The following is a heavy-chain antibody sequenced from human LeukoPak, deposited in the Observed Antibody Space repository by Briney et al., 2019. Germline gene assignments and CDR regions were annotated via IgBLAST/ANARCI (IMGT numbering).Heavy chain of an antibody. CDR3: ARAPSVRGGPGVY. J-gene: IGHJ4*02. D-gene: IGHD3-10*01. CDR1: GGTFSSYA. CDR2: IIPIFGTA. Sequence: GSSAKVSCKASGGTFSSYAISWVRQAPGLGLEWMGGIIPIFGTANYAQKFQGRVTITTDESTSTAYMELSSLGSEDTAMYYCARAPSVRGGPGVYWGQGTLVTVSS. V-gene: IGHV1-69*05.